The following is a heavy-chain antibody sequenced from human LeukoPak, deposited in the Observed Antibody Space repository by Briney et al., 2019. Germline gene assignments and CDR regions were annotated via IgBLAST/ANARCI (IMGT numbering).Heavy chain of an antibody. D-gene: IGHD1-26*01. J-gene: IGHJ4*02. Sequence: GGSLRLSCAASGFTFSGYAMHWVRQAPGKGLEWVALISYDGSNKYYADSVKGRFTISRDNAKNSLYLQMNSLRAEDTAVYYCASGRYSGSYYGLYFDYWGQGTLVTVSS. V-gene: IGHV3-30-3*01. CDR3: ASGRYSGSYYGLYFDY. CDR1: GFTFSGYA. CDR2: ISYDGSNK.